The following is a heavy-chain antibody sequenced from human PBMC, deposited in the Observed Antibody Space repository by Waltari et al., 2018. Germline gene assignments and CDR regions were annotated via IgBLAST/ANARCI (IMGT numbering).Heavy chain of an antibody. CDR1: GYTFTRYD. D-gene: IGHD3-16*01. V-gene: IGHV1-8*01. CDR3: ARDIMAP. Sequence: QVQLIQSGTEVRKPGASVKVSCKTSGYTFTRYDSNWVRQAAGQGLEWLGWMSPATGDTGYAQKFQGRINMTRNTSINTAYLELSSLTSEDTAIYYCARDIMAPWGQGTRVSVSS. J-gene: IGHJ5*02. CDR2: MSPATGDT.